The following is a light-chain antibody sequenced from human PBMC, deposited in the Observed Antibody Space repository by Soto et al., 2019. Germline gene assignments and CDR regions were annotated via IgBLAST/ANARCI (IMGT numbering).Light chain of an antibody. CDR1: SSDVGGYDY. Sequence: QSVLTQPASVSGSPGQSITISCTGTSSDVGGYDYVSWYQHHQGKAPKLLFSDVIDRPSGVSNRFSGSKYVNTAALTISGLQADDEADYVCCSYTSNTILFGGGTKLTVL. V-gene: IGLV2-14*03. CDR3: CSYTSNTIL. J-gene: IGLJ2*01. CDR2: DVI.